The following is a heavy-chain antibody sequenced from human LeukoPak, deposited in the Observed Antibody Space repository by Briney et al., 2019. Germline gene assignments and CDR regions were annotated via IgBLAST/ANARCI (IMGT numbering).Heavy chain of an antibody. CDR2: ISYDGSSK. CDR3: ARAPRQYDSSDY. D-gene: IGHD3-22*01. V-gene: IGHV3-30*04. CDR1: GFTFSSYA. Sequence: GGSLRLSCAASGFTFSSYAMHWVHQAPGKGLEWVAVISYDGSSKYYADSVKGRFTISRDNSKNTLYLQMNSLRAEYMGVYYCARAPRQYDSSDYWGQGTLVTVSS. J-gene: IGHJ4*02.